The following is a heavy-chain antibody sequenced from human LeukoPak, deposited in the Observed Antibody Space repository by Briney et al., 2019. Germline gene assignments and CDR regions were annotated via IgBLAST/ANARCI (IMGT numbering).Heavy chain of an antibody. CDR1: GFDFSFYW. J-gene: IGHJ4*02. CDR3: ANKIYYDSDLDY. CDR2: ISGSGGST. Sequence: GGSLRLSCAASGFDFSFYWMTWVRQAPGKGLEWVSAISGSGGSTYYADSAKGRFTISRDNSKNTLYLQMNSLRAEDTAVYYCANKIYYDSDLDYWGQGTLVTVSS. D-gene: IGHD3-22*01. V-gene: IGHV3-23*01.